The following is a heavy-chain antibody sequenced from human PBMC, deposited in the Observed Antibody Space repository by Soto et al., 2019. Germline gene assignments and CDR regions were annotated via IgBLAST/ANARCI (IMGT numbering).Heavy chain of an antibody. Sequence: QVQLQESGPGLVKPSETLSLTCTVSGGSIGSYYWSWIRQPPGKGLEWIGYIYYSGSTNYNPSLKSRVTISVDTSKNQFSLKLSSVTAADTAVYYCARRRGYSLDYWGQGTLVTVSS. CDR1: GGSIGSYY. V-gene: IGHV4-59*08. J-gene: IGHJ4*02. CDR2: IYYSGST. D-gene: IGHD2-15*01. CDR3: ARRRGYSLDY.